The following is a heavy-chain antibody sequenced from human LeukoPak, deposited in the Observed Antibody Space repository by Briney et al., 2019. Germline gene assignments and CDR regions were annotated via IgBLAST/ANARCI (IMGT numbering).Heavy chain of an antibody. CDR3: AKDRWFGELSSCFDY. J-gene: IGHJ4*02. V-gene: IGHV3-30*18. D-gene: IGHD3-10*01. CDR2: ISYDRSKK. Sequence: PRGSLRLSCAASGFTFNSYGMHWVRQAPGKGLEWVAVISYDRSKKYYADSVKGRFTISRDNSKNTLYLQMNSLRAEDTAVYSCAKDRWFGELSSCFDYWGQGTLVTVSS. CDR1: GFTFNSYG.